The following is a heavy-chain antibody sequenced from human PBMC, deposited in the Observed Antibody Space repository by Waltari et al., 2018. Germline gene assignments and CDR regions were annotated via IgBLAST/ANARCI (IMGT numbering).Heavy chain of an antibody. Sequence: EVQLVESGGGLVQPGGSLSLSCAASGFMDSMYWMHWVRQAPGKGLVWVSRSNSDGSSTSYADSVKGRFTISKDNAKNTVYLQMNSLRAEDTAIYYCARGARRTTVTTGWWYFDLWGRGTLVTVSS. J-gene: IGHJ2*01. V-gene: IGHV3-74*01. D-gene: IGHD4-17*01. CDR3: ARGARRTTVTTGWWYFDL. CDR1: GFMDSMYW. CDR2: SNSDGSST.